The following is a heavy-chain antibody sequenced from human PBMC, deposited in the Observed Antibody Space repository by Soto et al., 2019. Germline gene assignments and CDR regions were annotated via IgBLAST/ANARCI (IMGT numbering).Heavy chain of an antibody. CDR2: ISGSGGSP. CDR3: AEGRCSGNSCYVPDY. V-gene: IGHV3-23*01. CDR1: GFTFSSYT. D-gene: IGHD3-22*01. Sequence: EVQLLESGGGLVQRGGSLSLSCAASGFTFSSYTMAWVRQAPGKGLEWVSSISGSGGSPNSADSVQGRFTISRDNPRNTLLLLMSSLRAEDTATYYCAEGRCSGNSCYVPDYWGDGTLVTVSS. J-gene: IGHJ4*01.